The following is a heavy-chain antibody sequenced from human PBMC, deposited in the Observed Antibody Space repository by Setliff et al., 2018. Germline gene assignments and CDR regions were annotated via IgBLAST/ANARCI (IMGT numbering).Heavy chain of an antibody. CDR3: XXXXRYCTTTTCQRASGAEF. J-gene: IGHJ4*02. V-gene: IGHV1-18*01. CDR2: ISAYTGNT. D-gene: IGHD2-8*01. CDR1: GYTFTNYG. Sequence: GASVKVSCKASGYTFTNYGINWVRQAPGQGLEWIGWISAYTGNTNYAQKLQGRVSMTTXXXTSTXYXXXXXXXXXXXXXXXXXXXXRYCTTTTCQRASGAEFWGQGTLVTVSS.